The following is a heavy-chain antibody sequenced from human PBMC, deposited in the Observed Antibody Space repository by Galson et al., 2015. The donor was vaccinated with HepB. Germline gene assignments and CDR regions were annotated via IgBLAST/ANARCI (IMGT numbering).Heavy chain of an antibody. D-gene: IGHD6-6*01. CDR2: ISGSGGST. CDR1: GFTSSSYA. V-gene: IGHV3-23*01. J-gene: IGHJ6*03. CDR3: AKGPAKYSSSSYLDYYMDV. Sequence: SLRLSCAASGFTSSSYAMSWVRQAPGKGLEWVSVISGSGGSTYYADSVKGRFTISRDNSKNTVYLQMNSLTAEDTAVYYCAKGPAKYSSSSYLDYYMDVWGKGTTVTVSS.